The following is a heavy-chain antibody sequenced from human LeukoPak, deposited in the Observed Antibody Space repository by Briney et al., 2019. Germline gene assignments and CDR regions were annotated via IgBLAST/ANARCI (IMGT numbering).Heavy chain of an antibody. V-gene: IGHV1-2*02. D-gene: IGHD3-3*01. J-gene: IGHJ6*02. CDR1: GYTFTGYY. Sequence: ASVTVSCKASGYTFTGYYMHWVRQAPGQGIEWMGWINPNSGGTNYAQKFQVLLSLTTDTSISTAYMELSRLRSPDTAVYYCARAPPGENQILGFVYYSYYYGMDVWGQGTTVTVSS. CDR3: ARAPPGENQILGFVYYSYYYGMDV. CDR2: INPNSGGT.